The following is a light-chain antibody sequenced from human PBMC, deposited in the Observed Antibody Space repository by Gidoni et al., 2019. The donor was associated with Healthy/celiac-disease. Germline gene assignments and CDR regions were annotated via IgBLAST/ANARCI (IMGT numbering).Light chain of an antibody. CDR2: DAS. V-gene: IGKV3D-20*01. CDR1: RSVSSSY. J-gene: IGKJ4*01. Sequence: EIVLTQSPATLSLSPGERATLSCGASRSVSSSYLAWYQQKPGLAPRLLIYDASSRATGIPDRFSGSGSGTDFTLTISRLEPEDFAVYYCQQYGSSPVFGGGTKVEIK. CDR3: QQYGSSPV.